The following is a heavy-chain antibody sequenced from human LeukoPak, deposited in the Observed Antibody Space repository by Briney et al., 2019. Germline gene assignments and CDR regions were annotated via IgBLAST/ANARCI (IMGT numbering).Heavy chain of an antibody. CDR1: GGTFSSYA. CDR3: ARGLVVVAATGWIAFDY. D-gene: IGHD2-15*01. CDR2: IIPIFVTA. Sequence: SVKVSCKASGGTFSSYAISWGRQAPGQGLEWRGGIIPIFVTANSAQKFKARVTITTDESTSPAYMELSSLRSEDPAVYYCARGLVVVAATGWIAFDYWGQGTLVTVSS. V-gene: IGHV1-69*05. J-gene: IGHJ4*02.